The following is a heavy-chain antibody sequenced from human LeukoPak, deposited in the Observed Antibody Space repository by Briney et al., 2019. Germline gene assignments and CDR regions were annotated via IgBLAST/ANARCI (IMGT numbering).Heavy chain of an antibody. CDR3: ARTGIAARPTVWFDP. CDR1: GFTFSSYW. J-gene: IGHJ5*02. CDR2: INSDGRST. D-gene: IGHD6-6*01. V-gene: IGHV3-74*01. Sequence: GGSLRLSCVASGFTFSSYWMHWVRQAPGKGLVWVSHINSDGRSTTYADSVKGRFTISRDNAKNTLYLQMNSLRAEDTAVYYCARTGIAARPTVWFDPWGQGTLVTVSP.